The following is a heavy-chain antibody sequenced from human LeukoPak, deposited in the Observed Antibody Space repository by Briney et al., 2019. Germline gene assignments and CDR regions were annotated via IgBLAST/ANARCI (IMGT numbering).Heavy chain of an antibody. CDR1: GFTLSSNY. V-gene: IGHV3-15*01. J-gene: IGHJ4*02. CDR3: TTENGYKGY. CDR2: IKSKTDGGTT. D-gene: IGHD5-24*01. Sequence: PGGSLRLSCAASGFTLSSNYMSWVRQAPGKGLEWVGRIKSKTDGGTTDYAAPVEGRFTLSRDDSKNALCLQMNSLKTEDTAMYYCTTENGYKGYWGQGTLVTVSS.